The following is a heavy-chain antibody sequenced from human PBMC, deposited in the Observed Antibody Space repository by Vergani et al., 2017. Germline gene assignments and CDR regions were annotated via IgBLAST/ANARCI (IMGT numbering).Heavy chain of an antibody. CDR3: ANIAAPGPRGRGTGN. J-gene: IGHJ4*02. D-gene: IGHD6-13*01. Sequence: EVQLVESGGGLVKRGGSLRLSCAASGFTFSSYSMNWVRQAPGKGLEWVSSISSSSSYIHYSDSLKGRFTISRDNSESTLHLQMTSLRAEDTAVYYRANIAAPGPRGRGTGNWGQGTLVTVSS. V-gene: IGHV3-21*04. CDR1: GFTFSSYS. CDR2: ISSSSSYI.